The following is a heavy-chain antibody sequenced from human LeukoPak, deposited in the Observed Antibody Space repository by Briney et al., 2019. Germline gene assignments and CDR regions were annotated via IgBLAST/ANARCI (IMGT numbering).Heavy chain of an antibody. D-gene: IGHD1-26*01. V-gene: IGHV4-59*01. CDR2: IYYSGST. Sequence: PSETLSLTCTVSGGSISSYYWSWIRQPPGKGLEWIGYIYYSGSTNYNPSLKSRVTISVDTSKNQFSLKLSSVTAADTAVYYCARSGSYFRFDPWGQGTLVTVSS. CDR1: GGSISSYY. CDR3: ARSGSYFRFDP. J-gene: IGHJ5*02.